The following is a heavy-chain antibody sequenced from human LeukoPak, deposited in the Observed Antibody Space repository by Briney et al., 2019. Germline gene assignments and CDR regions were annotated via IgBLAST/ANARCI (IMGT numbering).Heavy chain of an antibody. Sequence: GGSLRLSCAASGFTFSSYWMSWVRQAPGKGLEWVANIKQDGSEKYYVDSVKGRFTISRDNSKNTLYLQMNSLRAEDTAVYYCAKVGTYCSSTSCYRRDRDGLLNYMDVWGKGTTVTVSS. CDR2: IKQDGSEK. D-gene: IGHD2-2*02. V-gene: IGHV3-7*03. CDR3: AKVGTYCSSTSCYRRDRDGLLNYMDV. CDR1: GFTFSSYW. J-gene: IGHJ6*03.